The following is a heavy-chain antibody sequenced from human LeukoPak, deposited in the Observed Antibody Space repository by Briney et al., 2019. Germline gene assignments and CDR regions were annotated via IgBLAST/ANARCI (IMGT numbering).Heavy chain of an antibody. Sequence: GGCLRLSCAASGFTFSRFAMSWVRQAPGKGLEWVSAISGSGSDTYYADSVKGRFTVSRDNSKNTLYLQMNSLRAEDTAVYYCATPLYDYVWGSYRYWGQGTLVTVSS. D-gene: IGHD3-16*02. V-gene: IGHV3-23*01. CDR1: GFTFSRFA. J-gene: IGHJ4*02. CDR3: ATPLYDYVWGSYRY. CDR2: ISGSGSDT.